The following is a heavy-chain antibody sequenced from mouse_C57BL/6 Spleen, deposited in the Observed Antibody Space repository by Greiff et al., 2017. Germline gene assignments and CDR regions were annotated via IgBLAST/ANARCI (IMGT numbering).Heavy chain of an antibody. D-gene: IGHD2-5*01. Sequence: EVQLVESGGGLVKPGGSLKLSCAASGFTFSSYAMSWVRQTPEKRLEWVATISDGGSYTYYPDNVKGRFTISRDNAKNNLYLQMSHLRSEDTAMYYCARDGSNYSYYFDYWGQGTTLTVSS. V-gene: IGHV5-4*01. CDR2: ISDGGSYT. J-gene: IGHJ2*01. CDR1: GFTFSSYA. CDR3: ARDGSNYSYYFDY.